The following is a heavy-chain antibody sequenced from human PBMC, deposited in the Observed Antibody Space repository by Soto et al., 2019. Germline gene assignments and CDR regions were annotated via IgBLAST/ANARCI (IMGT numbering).Heavy chain of an antibody. Sequence: QEQLQESGPGLVKPSQTLSLTCTVSGGSISSGDFYWSWIRQPPGKGLEWIGYIYYSGSTDYNPSPKSRVTISVDTSKNPFSLKLSAVTAADTAVYYCARGHYDSSASPYSYYGMDVWGQGTTVTVSS. CDR3: ARGHYDSSASPYSYYGMDV. D-gene: IGHD3-22*01. V-gene: IGHV4-30-4*01. CDR2: IYYSGST. CDR1: GGSISSGDFY. J-gene: IGHJ6*02.